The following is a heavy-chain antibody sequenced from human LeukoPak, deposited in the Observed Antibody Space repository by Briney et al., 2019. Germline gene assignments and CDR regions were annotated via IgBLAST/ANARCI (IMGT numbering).Heavy chain of an antibody. D-gene: IGHD1-26*01. V-gene: IGHV4-59*01. CDR2: IYYSGST. Sequence: SETLSLTCTVSGGSISSYYWSWIRQPPGKGLEWIGYIYYSGSTNYNPSLKSRVTISVDTSKNQFSLKLSSVTAADTAVYYCARVGKTGATIGYWGQGTLVTVSS. J-gene: IGHJ4*02. CDR3: ARVGKTGATIGY. CDR1: GGSISSYY.